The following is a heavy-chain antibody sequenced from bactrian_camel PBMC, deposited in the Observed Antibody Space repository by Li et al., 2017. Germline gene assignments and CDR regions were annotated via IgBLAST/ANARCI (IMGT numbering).Heavy chain of an antibody. CDR2: INPDGTM. CDR1: GYIIRRCK. Sequence: HVQLVESGRGSVQAGGSLRLSCAVAAGYIIRRCKMGWYRQAPGKERETVSTINPDGTMTYLDTVKGRFAISQDNASKTVVLQMNSLKPEDTAMYYCGVYDAYSGRCSFREDFYDYWGPGTQVTVS. J-gene: IGHJ4*01. D-gene: IGHD2*01. CDR3: GVYDAYSGRCSFREDFYDY. V-gene: IGHV3S53*01.